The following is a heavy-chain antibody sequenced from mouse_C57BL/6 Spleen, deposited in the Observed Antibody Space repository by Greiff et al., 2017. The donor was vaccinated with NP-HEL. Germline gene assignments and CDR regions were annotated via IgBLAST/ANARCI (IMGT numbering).Heavy chain of an antibody. CDR3: ARLPKNDYDGYAMDY. D-gene: IGHD2-4*01. CDR1: GFTFSDYG. J-gene: IGHJ4*01. CDR2: ISSGSSTI. Sequence: EVQVVESGGGLVKPGGSLKLSCAASGFTFSDYGMHWVRQAPEKGLEWVAYISSGSSTIYYADTVKGRFTISRDNATNTLFLQMTSLRSEDTAMYYCARLPKNDYDGYAMDYWGQGTSVTVSS. V-gene: IGHV5-17*01.